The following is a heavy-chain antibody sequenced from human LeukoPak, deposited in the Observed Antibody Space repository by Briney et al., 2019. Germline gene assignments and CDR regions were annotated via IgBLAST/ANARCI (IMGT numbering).Heavy chain of an antibody. CDR3: ARHEEEAARVHYYCYMDV. Sequence: GEPLEISCQGSGSRFTSYWIGWVRQMPGKGLEWMGIIYPGDSDTRYSPSFQAQVTISADKSISTAFLQWTSLKPTDTAMYNCARHEEEAARVHYYCYMDVWGKGTTVTVSS. CDR1: GSRFTSYW. CDR2: IYPGDSDT. J-gene: IGHJ6*03. D-gene: IGHD6-6*01. V-gene: IGHV5-51*01.